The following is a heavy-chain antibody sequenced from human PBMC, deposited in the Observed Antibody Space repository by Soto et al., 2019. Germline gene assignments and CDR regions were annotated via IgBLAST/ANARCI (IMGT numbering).Heavy chain of an antibody. CDR2: IYHSGST. CDR1: GGSISNGGYS. D-gene: IGHD2-8*01. J-gene: IGHJ5*02. V-gene: IGHV4-30-2*01. Sequence: LSLTCAVSGGSISNGGYSWSWIRQPPGKGLEWIGYIYHSGSTYYNPSLKSRVTISVDRSKNQFSLKLSSVTAADTAVYYCARVVNGVGFNWFDPWGQGTLVTVSS. CDR3: ARVVNGVGFNWFDP.